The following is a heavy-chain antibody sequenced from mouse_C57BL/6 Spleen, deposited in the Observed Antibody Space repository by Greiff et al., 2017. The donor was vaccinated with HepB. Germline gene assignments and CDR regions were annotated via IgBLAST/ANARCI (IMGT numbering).Heavy chain of an antibody. CDR3: ARKGLGYYGSSYYAMDY. Sequence: VQLQQPGAELVKPGASVKLSCKASGYTFTSYWMQWVKQRPGQGLEWIGEIDPSDSYTNYNQKFKGKATLTVDTSSSTAYMQLSSLTSEDSAVYYCARKGLGYYGSSYYAMDYWGQGTSVTVSS. J-gene: IGHJ4*01. D-gene: IGHD1-1*01. CDR1: GYTFTSYW. V-gene: IGHV1-50*01. CDR2: IDPSDSYT.